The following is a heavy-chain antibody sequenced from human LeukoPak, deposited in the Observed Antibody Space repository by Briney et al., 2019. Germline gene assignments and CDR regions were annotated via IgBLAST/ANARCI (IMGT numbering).Heavy chain of an antibody. V-gene: IGHV4-38-2*01. CDR3: ARGSYDILTGYYYYFDY. J-gene: IGHJ4*02. CDR1: GYSISSGYY. Sequence: PSETLSLTCAVSGYSISSGYYWGWIRQPPGKGLEWIGSIYHSGSTYYNPSLKSRVTISVDTSKNQFSLKLSSVTAADTAVYYCARGSYDILTGYYYYFDYWGQGTLVTVSS. D-gene: IGHD3-9*01. CDR2: IYHSGST.